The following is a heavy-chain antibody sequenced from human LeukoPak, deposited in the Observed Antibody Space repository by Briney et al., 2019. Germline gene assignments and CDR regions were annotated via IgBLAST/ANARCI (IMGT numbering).Heavy chain of an antibody. CDR2: IYSGGST. V-gene: IGHV3-53*01. J-gene: IGHJ4*02. CDR1: GFTVSSNY. CDR3: AKNGGINMIGGGGIYFDS. D-gene: IGHD3-22*01. Sequence: GGSLRLSCAASGFTVSSNYMSWVRQAPGKGLEWVSVIYSGGSTYYADSVKGRFTISRDNSKNTLFLQMNSLRAEDTAVYYCAKNGGINMIGGGGIYFDSWGQGTLVTVSS.